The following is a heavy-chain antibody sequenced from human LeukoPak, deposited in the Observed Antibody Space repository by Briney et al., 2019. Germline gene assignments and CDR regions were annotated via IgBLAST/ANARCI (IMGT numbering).Heavy chain of an antibody. Sequence: GGSLRLSCAASGFTVSSNYMSWGRQAPGKGLEWGSVIYRGGSTYYADSVKGRFTISRDNSKNTLYLQMNSLRAEDTAVYYCARGWGYYDSFESSWGQGTLVTVSS. D-gene: IGHD3-22*01. CDR3: ARGWGYYDSFESS. J-gene: IGHJ5*02. CDR2: IYRGGST. CDR1: GFTVSSNY. V-gene: IGHV3-66*01.